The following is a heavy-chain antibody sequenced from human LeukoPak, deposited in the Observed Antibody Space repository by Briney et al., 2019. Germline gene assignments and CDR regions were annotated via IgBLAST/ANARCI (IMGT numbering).Heavy chain of an antibody. V-gene: IGHV4-61*02. CDR3: ARGTGAAGRYDL. D-gene: IGHD6-13*01. J-gene: IGHJ5*02. CDR1: GGSINSTGHY. CDR2: FYTSGRT. Sequence: SETLSLTCTVSGGSINSTGHYWSWIRQPAGRGPEWIGRFYTSGRTTYNPSLKSRVSTSVDTSNNQFSLRLGSVTAADTAVYYCARGTGAAGRYDLWGQGTLVTVSS.